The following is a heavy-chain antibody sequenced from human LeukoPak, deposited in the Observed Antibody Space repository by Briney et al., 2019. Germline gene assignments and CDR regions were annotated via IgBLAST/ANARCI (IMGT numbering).Heavy chain of an antibody. D-gene: IGHD2-15*01. J-gene: IGHJ4*02. CDR3: ARDGGSHEFDY. CDR1: GFTFSNYG. V-gene: IGHV3-23*01. CDR2: ISGNGIFT. Sequence: GGSLRLSCTASGFTFSNYGLSWVRLAPGKGLEWVSVISGNGIFTYYADSVKGRFTISRDNTKNTMYLQINSLRVEDTAPYYCARDGGSHEFDYWGQGSLVTVSS.